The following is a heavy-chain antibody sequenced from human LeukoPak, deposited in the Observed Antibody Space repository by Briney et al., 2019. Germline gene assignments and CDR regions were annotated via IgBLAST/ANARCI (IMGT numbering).Heavy chain of an antibody. CDR3: ARSDCTNGVCYTGGYGH. CDR2: IFYSGST. CDR1: SGSISTSNYY. V-gene: IGHV4-39*07. Sequence: SETLSLTCTVSSGSISTSNYYWGWVRQPPGKALEWIGNIFYSGSTYYSPSLKSRVTISLDTSRNQFSLKLNSVTAADTAVYYCARSDCTNGVCYTGGYGHWGQGTLVTVSS. J-gene: IGHJ4*02. D-gene: IGHD2-8*01.